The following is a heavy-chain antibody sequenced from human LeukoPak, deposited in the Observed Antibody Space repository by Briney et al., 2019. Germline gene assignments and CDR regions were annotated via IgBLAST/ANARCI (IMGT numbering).Heavy chain of an antibody. V-gene: IGHV4-34*01. D-gene: IGHD2-2*01. CDR2: INHSGST. Sequence: SETLSLTCAVYGGSFSDYYWSWIRRPPGKGLEWIGEINHSGSTNYNPSLKSRVTISVDTSKNQFSLRLNSVTAADTAVYYCARGPYQPRHFDYWGQGTLVTVSS. J-gene: IGHJ4*02. CDR3: ARGPYQPRHFDY. CDR1: GGSFSDYY.